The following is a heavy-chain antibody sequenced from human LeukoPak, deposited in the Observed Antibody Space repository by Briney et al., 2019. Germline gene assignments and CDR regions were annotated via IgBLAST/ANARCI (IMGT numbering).Heavy chain of an antibody. D-gene: IGHD2-8*01. CDR1: GYTFTSYA. CDR3: ATSAAVSVYARRQYYFDY. Sequence: SVKVSCKASGYTFTSYAISWVRQAPGQGLEWMGGIIPIFGTANYAQKFQGRVTITADESTSTAYMELSSLRSEDTAVYYCATSAAVSVYARRQYYFDYWGQGTLVTVSS. J-gene: IGHJ4*02. V-gene: IGHV1-69*13. CDR2: IIPIFGTA.